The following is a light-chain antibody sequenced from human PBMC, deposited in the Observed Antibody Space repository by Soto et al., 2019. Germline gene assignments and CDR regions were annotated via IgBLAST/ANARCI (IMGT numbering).Light chain of an antibody. CDR3: QQYNSYPWT. J-gene: IGKJ1*01. Sequence: DIQMTQSPSTLSASVGDRVTITCRASQSISFWLAWYQQKPGKAPKFLIFDASSLESGVPSRFSGSGSGTEFSLTISSLQPDDYATYYCQQYNSYPWTFGQGTKVEI. CDR2: DAS. CDR1: QSISFW. V-gene: IGKV1-5*01.